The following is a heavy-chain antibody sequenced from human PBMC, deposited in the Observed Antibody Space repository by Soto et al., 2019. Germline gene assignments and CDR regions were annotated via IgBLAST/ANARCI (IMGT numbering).Heavy chain of an antibody. J-gene: IGHJ4*02. D-gene: IGHD6-13*01. CDR2: ISSSSSTI. CDR3: AREIRIAAAGSGNY. V-gene: IGHV3-48*01. CDR1: GFTFSSYS. Sequence: PGGSLRLSCAASGFTFSSYSMNWVRQAPGKGLEWVSYISSSSSTIYYADSVKGRFTISRDNAKNSLYLQMNSLRAEDTAVYYCAREIRIAAAGSGNYWGQGTLVTVSS.